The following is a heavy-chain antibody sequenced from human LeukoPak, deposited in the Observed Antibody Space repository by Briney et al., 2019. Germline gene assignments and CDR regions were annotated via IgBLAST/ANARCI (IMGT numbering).Heavy chain of an antibody. V-gene: IGHV3-21*04. Sequence: GGSLRLSCAASGFTFSSYSMNWVRQAPGKGLEWVSSISSSSSYIYYADSVKGRFTISRDNSKNTLYLQMNSLRAEDTAVYYCAKDWYYYDTDRYWGQGTLVTVSS. CDR1: GFTFSSYS. D-gene: IGHD3-22*01. CDR2: ISSSSSYI. J-gene: IGHJ4*02. CDR3: AKDWYYYDTDRY.